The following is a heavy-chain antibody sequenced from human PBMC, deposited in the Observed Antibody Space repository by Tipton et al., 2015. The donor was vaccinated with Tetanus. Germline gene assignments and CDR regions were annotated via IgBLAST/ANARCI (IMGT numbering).Heavy chain of an antibody. V-gene: IGHV4-34*01. CDR1: GGSFSGNY. CDR2: INHRGGT. J-gene: IGHJ5*02. CDR3: ASLPKHWLAPRGAP. Sequence: GLVKPSETLSLTCGVSGGSFSGNYWSWIRQPPGKGLEWIGEINHRGGTMYNPPLKSRVTISGDTSKNQFSLNLTSVTAADTAVYYCASLPKHWLAPRGAPWGQGTLVTVSS. D-gene: IGHD6-19*01.